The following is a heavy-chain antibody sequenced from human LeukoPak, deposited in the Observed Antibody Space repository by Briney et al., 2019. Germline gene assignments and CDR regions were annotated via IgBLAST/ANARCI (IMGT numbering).Heavy chain of an antibody. J-gene: IGHJ4*02. CDR2: ISGSGGST. CDR3: AKRQTSSSLLYYFDY. CDR1: GFTFSSYA. Sequence: GGSLRLSSAASGFTFSSYAMSWVRQAPGKGLEWVSAISGSGGSTYYADSVKGRFTISRDNSKNTLYLQMNSLRAEDTAVYYCAKRQTSSSLLYYFDYWGQGTLVTVSS. V-gene: IGHV3-23*01. D-gene: IGHD6-6*01.